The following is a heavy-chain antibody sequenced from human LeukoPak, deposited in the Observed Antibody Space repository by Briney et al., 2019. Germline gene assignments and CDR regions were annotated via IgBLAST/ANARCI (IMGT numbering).Heavy chain of an antibody. Sequence: SETLSLTCTVSDGSISSYYWSWIRQPPGKGLEWIGYIYYSGSTNYNPSLKSRVTISVDTSKNQFSLKLSSVTAADTAVYYCARALEGYYDILTGYPFFDYWGQGTLVTVSS. CDR3: ARALEGYYDILTGYPFFDY. CDR2: IYYSGST. D-gene: IGHD3-9*01. J-gene: IGHJ4*02. V-gene: IGHV4-59*01. CDR1: DGSISSYY.